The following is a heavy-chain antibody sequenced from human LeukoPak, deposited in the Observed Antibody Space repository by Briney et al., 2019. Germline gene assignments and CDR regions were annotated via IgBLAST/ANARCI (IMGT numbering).Heavy chain of an antibody. J-gene: IGHJ4*02. CDR3: ARTAREFDY. Sequence: MPSQTLSLTCAVSGGSISSGGYSWSWIRQPPGKGLECIGYIYYSGIPNYNPSLKSRVTMSLDTSKNQFSLKLSSVTAADTAVYYCARTAREFDYWGQGALVTVSS. V-gene: IGHV4-61*08. CDR1: GGSISSGGYS. CDR2: IYYSGIP. D-gene: IGHD6-6*01.